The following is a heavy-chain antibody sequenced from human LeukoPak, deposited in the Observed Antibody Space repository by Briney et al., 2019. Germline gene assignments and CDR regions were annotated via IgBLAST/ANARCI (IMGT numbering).Heavy chain of an antibody. D-gene: IGHD2-21*02. CDR3: ARVLGVTMIDY. Sequence: SETLSLTCTVSGGSISSGDYYWSWIRQPAGKGLEWIGRIYTSGSTNYNPSLKSRVTISVDTSKNQFSLKLSSVTAADTAVYYCARVLGVTMIDYWGQGTLVTVSS. V-gene: IGHV4-61*02. J-gene: IGHJ4*02. CDR1: GGSISSGDYY. CDR2: IYTSGST.